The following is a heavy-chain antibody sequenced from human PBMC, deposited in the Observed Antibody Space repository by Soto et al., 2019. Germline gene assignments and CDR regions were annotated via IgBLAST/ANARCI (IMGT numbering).Heavy chain of an antibody. V-gene: IGHV6-1*01. Sequence: SQTLSLTFAISGDSVSGNSAAWNWIRQSPSRGLEWLGRTYYRSKWYNDYAGSVKSRITINPDTSKNQFSLQLNSLTPEDTAVYYCARGAFREYGTFDIWGQGTMVTVSS. CDR3: ARGAFREYGTFDI. CDR1: GDSVSGNSAA. CDR2: TYYRSKWYN. J-gene: IGHJ3*02. D-gene: IGHD3-10*01.